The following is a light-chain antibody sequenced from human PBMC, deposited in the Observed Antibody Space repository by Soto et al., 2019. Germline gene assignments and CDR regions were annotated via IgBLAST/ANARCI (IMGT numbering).Light chain of an antibody. CDR3: QQYGSSPWT. CDR1: QSVNRL. Sequence: EIVLTQSPATLSLSPGERATLSCRASQSVNRLLAWYQQKPGQAPRLLIYDASNRATGIPARFSGSGSGTDFTLTISRLEPEDFAVYYCQQYGSSPWTFGQGTKVDIK. V-gene: IGKV3-20*01. J-gene: IGKJ1*01. CDR2: DAS.